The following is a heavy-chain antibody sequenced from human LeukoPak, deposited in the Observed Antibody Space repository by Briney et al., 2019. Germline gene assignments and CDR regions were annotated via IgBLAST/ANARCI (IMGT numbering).Heavy chain of an antibody. Sequence: GKSLRLSCAASGFIFSSYTVHWVRQAPGKGLECVAFLSHNGKNTYYADSVKGRFTISRDNAKNSLYLQMNSLRAEDTALYYCAKDLYYDSSGYLLDYWGQGTLVTVSS. D-gene: IGHD3-22*01. J-gene: IGHJ4*02. V-gene: IGHV3-30*04. CDR1: GFIFSSYT. CDR3: AKDLYYDSSGYLLDY. CDR2: LSHNGKNT.